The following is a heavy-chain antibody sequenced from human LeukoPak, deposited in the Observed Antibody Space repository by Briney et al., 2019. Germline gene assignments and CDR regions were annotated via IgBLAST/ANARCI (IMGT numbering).Heavy chain of an antibody. CDR3: SRDRLGGLDL. D-gene: IGHD5-12*01. Sequence: GGSLRLSCAASGFIFTDYWMHWVRQGPGKELVWVARISGDGRATTYADSVKGRFTISRDNAKNSVYLQMTSLRPEDTAVYYCSRDRLGGLDLWGQGTLVTVSS. CDR1: GFIFTDYW. J-gene: IGHJ5*02. V-gene: IGHV3-74*01. CDR2: ISGDGRAT.